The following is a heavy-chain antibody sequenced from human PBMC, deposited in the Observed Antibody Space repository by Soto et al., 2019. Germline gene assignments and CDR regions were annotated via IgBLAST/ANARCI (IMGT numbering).Heavy chain of an antibody. V-gene: IGHV4-39*01. J-gene: IGHJ6*02. D-gene: IGHD4-17*01. CDR2: IYYSGST. Sequence: SETLSLTCTVSGGSISSSIDYWAWIGQRPGKGLEWIGSIYYSGSTYYNPSLKSRVTISVDTSKNQFSLKLSSVTAADTAVYYCARQADRYGDGVYYYYGMDVWGQGTTVTVSS. CDR1: GGSISSSIDY. CDR3: ARQADRYGDGVYYYYGMDV.